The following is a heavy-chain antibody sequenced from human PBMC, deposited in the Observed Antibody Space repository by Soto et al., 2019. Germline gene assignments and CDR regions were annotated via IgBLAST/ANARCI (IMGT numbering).Heavy chain of an antibody. D-gene: IGHD2-15*01. Sequence: GASVKVSCKASGYTFTSYYMHWVRQAPGQGLEWMGIINPSGGSTSYAQKFQGRVTMTRDTSTSTVYMELSSLRSEDTAVYYCARDRPYCSGGSCHSDNWFAPWGQGTLVTVSS. CDR1: GYTFTSYY. CDR3: ARDRPYCSGGSCHSDNWFAP. J-gene: IGHJ5*02. CDR2: INPSGGST. V-gene: IGHV1-46*03.